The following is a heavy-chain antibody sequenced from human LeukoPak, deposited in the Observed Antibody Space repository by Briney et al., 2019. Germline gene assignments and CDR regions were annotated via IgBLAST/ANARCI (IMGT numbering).Heavy chain of an antibody. CDR3: ARVGPHYYGSPGVDP. CDR2: IYYSGST. V-gene: IGHV4-31*03. CDR1: GGSISSGGYY. D-gene: IGHD3-10*01. Sequence: SETLSLTCTVSGGSISSGGYYWSWIRQHPGKGLEWIGYIYYSGSTYYNPSLKSRVTISVDTSKNQFSLKLSSVTAADTAVYYCARVGPHYYGSPGVDPWGQGTLVTVSS. J-gene: IGHJ5*02.